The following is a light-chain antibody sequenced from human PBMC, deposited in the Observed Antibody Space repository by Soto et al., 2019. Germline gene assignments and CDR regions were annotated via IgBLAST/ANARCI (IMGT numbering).Light chain of an antibody. CDR2: DTS. V-gene: IGKV3-11*01. J-gene: IGKJ4*01. CDR3: QQRFSWPPT. Sequence: EIGLTQYLATLYLSPGDRALLSCRAIQSVSRYLAWYQQKPGRAPRLLIHDTSTRATGVTDTFSGSGSGTEVTLTISSLEPEDSAIYYCQQRFSWPPTFGGGTHVEIK. CDR1: QSVSRY.